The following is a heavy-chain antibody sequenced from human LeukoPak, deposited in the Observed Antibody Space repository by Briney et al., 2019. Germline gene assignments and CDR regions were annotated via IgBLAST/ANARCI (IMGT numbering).Heavy chain of an antibody. CDR1: GFTFSSYG. V-gene: IGHV4-38-2*01. CDR2: FYHSGST. D-gene: IGHD1-26*01. J-gene: IGHJ5*02. Sequence: GSLRLSCAASGFTFSSYGMHWVRQAPGKGLEWVGSFYHSGSTYYNPSLKSRVTISVDTSKNQFSLKLRSVTAADTAVYYCARHAPSWELFMSEQFGWFDPWGQGTLVTVSS. CDR3: ARHAPSWELFMSEQFGWFDP.